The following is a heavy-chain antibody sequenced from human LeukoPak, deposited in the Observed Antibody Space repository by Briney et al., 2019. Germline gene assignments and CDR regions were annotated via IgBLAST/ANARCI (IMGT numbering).Heavy chain of an antibody. J-gene: IGHJ4*02. CDR1: GGTFSSYA. CDR3: ARDSSGYYSGGDY. V-gene: IGHV1-69*13. D-gene: IGHD3-22*01. Sequence: ASVKVSCKASGGTFSSYAISWVRQAPGQGHEWMGGIIPIFGTANYAQKFQGRVTITADESTSTAYMELSSLRSEDTAVYYCARDSSGYYSGGDYWGQGTLVTVSS. CDR2: IIPIFGTA.